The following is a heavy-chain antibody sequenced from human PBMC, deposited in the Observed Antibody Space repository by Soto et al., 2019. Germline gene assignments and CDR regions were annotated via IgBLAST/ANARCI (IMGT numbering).Heavy chain of an antibody. CDR1: RYTFTSYD. D-gene: IGHD3-3*01. CDR3: ARGPPPVLRFLEWLEGNYGMDV. J-gene: IGHJ6*02. V-gene: IGHV1-8*01. Sequence: ASVKVSCKASRYTFTSYDINWVRQATGQGLEWMGWMNPNSGNTGYAQKFQGRVTMTRNTSISTAYMELSSLRSEDTAVYYCARGPPPVLRFLEWLEGNYGMDVWGQGTTVTVSS. CDR2: MNPNSGNT.